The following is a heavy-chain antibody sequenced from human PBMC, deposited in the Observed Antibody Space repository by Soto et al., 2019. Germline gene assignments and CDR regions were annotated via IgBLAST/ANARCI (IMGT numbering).Heavy chain of an antibody. CDR1: GGSISSYY. Sequence: SETLSLTCTVSGGSISSYYWSWIRQPPGKGLEWIGYIYYSGSTNYNPSLKSRVTISVDTSKNQFSLKLSSVTAADTAVYYCARERGAANFDYWGQGTLVTVSS. CDR3: ARERGAANFDY. D-gene: IGHD6-25*01. V-gene: IGHV4-59*01. J-gene: IGHJ4*02. CDR2: IYYSGST.